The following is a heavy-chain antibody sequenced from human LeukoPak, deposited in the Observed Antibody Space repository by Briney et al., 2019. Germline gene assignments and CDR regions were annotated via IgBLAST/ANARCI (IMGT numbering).Heavy chain of an antibody. Sequence: SETLSLTCAVYGGSFSGYYWSWIRQPPGKGLEWIGEINHSGSTNYNPSLKSRVTISVDTSKNQFSLKLSSVTAADTAVYYCARNRWFDPWGQGTLVTVSS. J-gene: IGHJ5*02. V-gene: IGHV4-34*01. CDR2: INHSGST. D-gene: IGHD2/OR15-2a*01. CDR3: ARNRWFDP. CDR1: GGSFSGYY.